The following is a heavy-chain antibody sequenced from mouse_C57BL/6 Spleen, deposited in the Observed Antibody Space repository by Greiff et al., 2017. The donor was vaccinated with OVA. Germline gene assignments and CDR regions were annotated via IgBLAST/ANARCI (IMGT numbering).Heavy chain of an antibody. CDR1: GYSFTGYY. CDR3: ANDGYYLDY. CDR2: INPSTDGT. D-gene: IGHD2-3*01. Sequence: VQLQQSGPELVKPGASVKISCKASGYSFTGYYMNWVKQSPEKSLEWIGEINPSTDGTTYNQKFKAKATLTVDKSSSTAYMQLKSLTSEDSAVYYCANDGYYLDYWGQGTSVTVSS. J-gene: IGHJ4*01. V-gene: IGHV1-42*01.